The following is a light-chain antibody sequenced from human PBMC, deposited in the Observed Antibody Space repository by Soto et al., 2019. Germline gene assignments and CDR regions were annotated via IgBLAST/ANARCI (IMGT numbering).Light chain of an antibody. CDR3: QQYGSSPST. V-gene: IGKV3-20*01. CDR1: QSVGSSY. Sequence: EIVLTQSPGTLSLSPGERATLSCRASQSVGSSYLAWYQQKPGQAPRLLIYGASTRATGIPDRFSGRGSGTDFTLTISRLEPEDFAVYYCQQYGSSPSTFGQGPKLEVK. J-gene: IGKJ2*02. CDR2: GAS.